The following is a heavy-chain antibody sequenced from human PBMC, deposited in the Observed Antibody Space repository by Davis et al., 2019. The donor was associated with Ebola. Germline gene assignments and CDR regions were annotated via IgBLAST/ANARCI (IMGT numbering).Heavy chain of an antibody. CDR3: ARDHCSSTSCYARSLYYYYGMDV. D-gene: IGHD2-2*01. CDR2: INSDGSST. CDR1: GFTFSSYR. J-gene: IGHJ6*02. Sequence: PGGSLRLSCAASGFTFSSYRMHWVRQAPGKGLVWVSRINSDGSSTSYADSVKGRFTISRDNAKNTLYLQMNSLRAEDTAVYYCARDHCSSTSCYARSLYYYYGMDVWGQGTTVTVSS. V-gene: IGHV3-74*01.